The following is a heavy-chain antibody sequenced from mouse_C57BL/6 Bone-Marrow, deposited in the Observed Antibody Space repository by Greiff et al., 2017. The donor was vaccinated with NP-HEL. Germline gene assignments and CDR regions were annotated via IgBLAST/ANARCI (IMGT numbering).Heavy chain of an antibody. Sequence: EVMLVESGGGLVKPGGSLKLSCAASGFTFSDYGMHWVRQAPEKGLEWVAYISSGSSTIYSADTVKGRFTISRDNAKNTLFLQMTSLRSEDTAMYYCAREYYGSSYWYFDVWGTGTTVTVSS. CDR3: AREYYGSSYWYFDV. V-gene: IGHV5-17*01. CDR1: GFTFSDYG. D-gene: IGHD1-1*01. CDR2: ISSGSSTI. J-gene: IGHJ1*03.